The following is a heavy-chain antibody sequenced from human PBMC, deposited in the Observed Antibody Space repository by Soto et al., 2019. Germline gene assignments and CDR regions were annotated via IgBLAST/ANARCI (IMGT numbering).Heavy chain of an antibody. CDR1: GGSVSSGSHQ. J-gene: IGHJ6*02. V-gene: IGHV4-61*01. CDR3: ARAKDLRWLQLGRYGMDV. CDR2: IYYTGST. Sequence: SETLSLTCTVSGGSVSSGSHQWSWIRQSPGKGLEWIGYIYYTGSTNYNPSLKSRGTISVDTSKNQFSLKLSSVTAADTAVYYCARAKDLRWLQLGRYGMDVWGQGTTVTVSS. D-gene: IGHD5-12*01.